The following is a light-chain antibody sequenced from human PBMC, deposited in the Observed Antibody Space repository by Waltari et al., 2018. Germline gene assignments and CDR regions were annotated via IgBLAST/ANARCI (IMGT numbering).Light chain of an antibody. V-gene: IGLV2-14*01. CDR1: ASDVGAYSF. Sequence: QSALTQPASVSAPPGQSITISCSGTASDVGAYSFVSCYQQHPGNAPHRIIYEVSTRPSGISNRFSASKSGNTASLTISGLQAEDEADYYCSSYTTSSAPGVFGTGTRVTVL. J-gene: IGLJ1*01. CDR2: EVS. CDR3: SSYTTSSAPGV.